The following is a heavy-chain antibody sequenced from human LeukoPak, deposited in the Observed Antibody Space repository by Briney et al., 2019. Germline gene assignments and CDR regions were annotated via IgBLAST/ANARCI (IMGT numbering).Heavy chain of an antibody. J-gene: IGHJ3*02. CDR1: GGSISSYY. Sequence: SETLSLTCTVSGGSISSYYWSWIRQPPGKGLEWIGYVYYSGSTNYNPSLKSRVTISVDTSKNQFSLKLSSVTAADTAVYYCASTVVTPEDAFDIWGQGTMVTVSS. V-gene: IGHV4-59*01. CDR3: ASTVVTPEDAFDI. D-gene: IGHD4-23*01. CDR2: VYYSGST.